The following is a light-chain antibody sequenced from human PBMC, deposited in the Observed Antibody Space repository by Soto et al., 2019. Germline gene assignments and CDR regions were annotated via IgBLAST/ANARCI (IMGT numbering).Light chain of an antibody. J-gene: IGKJ5*01. CDR1: QSIHTS. CDR2: DAS. Sequence: VLTQSPATLSLSPGERATLSCRASQSIHTSLAWYQQKPGQPPRLVIYDASLRANGVPARFGGSGSGTDFTLTINSLEPADFAVYYCQQRNVWPPITFGQGTRLEIK. V-gene: IGKV3-11*01. CDR3: QQRNVWPPIT.